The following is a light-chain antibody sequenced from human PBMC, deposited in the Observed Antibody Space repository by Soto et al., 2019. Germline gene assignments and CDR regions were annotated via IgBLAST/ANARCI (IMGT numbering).Light chain of an antibody. J-gene: IGLJ3*02. CDR2: LNSDGSH. CDR3: PTWGTGTLV. CDR1: SGHSSYA. V-gene: IGLV4-69*01. Sequence: QPVLTQSPSASASLGASVKITCTRSSGHSSYAIAWHQQQPEKGPPSKMQLNSDGSHRKGGVIPDRFSGSSAGAERYLTIASHHSEDAADYYCPTWGTGTLVFGGGTKLTVL.